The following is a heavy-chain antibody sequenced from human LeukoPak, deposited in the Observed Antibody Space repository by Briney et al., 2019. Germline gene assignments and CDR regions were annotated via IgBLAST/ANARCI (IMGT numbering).Heavy chain of an antibody. Sequence: GGSLRLSCAASGFTFSSYWMSWVRQAPGKGLEWVANIKQDGSEKYYVDSVKGRFTISRDNAKNSLYLQMNSLRAEDTAVYYCARDIRAYYYETSYDAFDIWGQGTMVTVSS. CDR1: GFTFSSYW. J-gene: IGHJ3*02. D-gene: IGHD3-22*01. V-gene: IGHV3-7*01. CDR3: ARDIRAYYYETSYDAFDI. CDR2: IKQDGSEK.